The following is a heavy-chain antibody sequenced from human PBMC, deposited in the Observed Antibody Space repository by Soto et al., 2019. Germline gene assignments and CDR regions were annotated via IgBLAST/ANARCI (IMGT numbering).Heavy chain of an antibody. CDR3: AKEAADCSGGSCYRPPNAFDI. CDR2: ISWNSGSI. J-gene: IGHJ3*02. V-gene: IGHV3-9*01. D-gene: IGHD2-15*01. Sequence: GGSLRLSCAASGFTFDDYAMHWVRQAPGKGLEWVSGISWNSGSIGYADSVKGRFTISRDNAKNSLYLQMNSLRAEDTALYYCAKEAADCSGGSCYRPPNAFDIWGQGTMVTVSS. CDR1: GFTFDDYA.